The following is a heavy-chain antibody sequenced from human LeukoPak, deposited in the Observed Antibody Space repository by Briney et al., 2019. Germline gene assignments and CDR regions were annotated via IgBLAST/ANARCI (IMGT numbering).Heavy chain of an antibody. CDR2: IYYSGST. J-gene: IGHJ4*02. CDR3: ARAPVMIRQWELLGGVFDY. D-gene: IGHD1-26*01. Sequence: SETLSLTCTVSGGSISSSSYYWGWIRQPPGKGLEWIGSIYYSGSTYYNPSLKSRVTISVDTSKNQFSLKLSSVTAADTAVYYCARAPVMIRQWELLGGVFDYWGQGTLVTVSS. CDR1: GGSISSSSYY. V-gene: IGHV4-39*01.